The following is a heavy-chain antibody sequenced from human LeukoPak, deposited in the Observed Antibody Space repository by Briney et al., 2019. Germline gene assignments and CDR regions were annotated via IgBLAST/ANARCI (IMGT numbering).Heavy chain of an antibody. CDR2: IYPGDSDT. Sequence: GESLNISCKGSGYSFTNYWIGWVRQMPGKGLEWMGIIYPGDSDTRYSPSFQGQVTISADKSISTAYLQWSSLKASDTAMYYCARQPARKLRSGDAFDIWGQGTMVTVSS. CDR1: GYSFTNYW. CDR3: ARQPARKLRSGDAFDI. J-gene: IGHJ3*02. V-gene: IGHV5-51*01. D-gene: IGHD2/OR15-2a*01.